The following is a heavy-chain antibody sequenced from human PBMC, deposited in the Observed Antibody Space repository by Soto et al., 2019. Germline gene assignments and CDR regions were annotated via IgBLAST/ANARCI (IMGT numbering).Heavy chain of an antibody. CDR1: GFTFSSYS. D-gene: IGHD6-13*01. J-gene: IGHJ5*02. V-gene: IGHV3-48*02. CDR2: ISSSSSTI. Sequence: GGSLRLSCAASGFTFSSYSMNWVRQAPGKGLEWVSYISSSSSTIYYADSVKGRFTISRDNAKNSLYLQMNSLRDEDTAVYYCARDKMWQQLVPNWFDPGGQGTLVTVSS. CDR3: ARDKMWQQLVPNWFDP.